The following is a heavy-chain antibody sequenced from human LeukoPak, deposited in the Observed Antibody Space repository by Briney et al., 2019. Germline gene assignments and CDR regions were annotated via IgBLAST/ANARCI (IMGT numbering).Heavy chain of an antibody. D-gene: IGHD6-13*01. CDR1: GYTFTSYG. CDR2: SSAYNGNT. J-gene: IGHJ6*03. CDR3: ARSSHGSSWYTRGYYYYYYMDV. Sequence: ASVKVSCKASGYTFTSYGISWGRQAPGQGLEWMGWSSAYNGNTNYAHKLQGRVTMTTDTSTSTAYMQLRSLRSDDTAVYYCARSSHGSSWYTRGYYYYYYMDVWGKGTTVTVSS. V-gene: IGHV1-18*01.